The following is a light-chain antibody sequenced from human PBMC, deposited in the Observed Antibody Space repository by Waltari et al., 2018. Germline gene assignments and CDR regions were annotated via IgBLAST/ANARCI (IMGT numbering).Light chain of an antibody. CDR1: QSVSYSSNKKNY. J-gene: IGKJ1*01. Sequence: DIVMTQSPDSLAVSLGERATINCKSSQSVSYSSNKKNYLAWYQQKPGQSPKLLIYWASTRESGVPDRFSGSGSETDFTLTISSLQAEDVAVYYCQQYYSTLSWTFGQGTKVEIK. CDR2: WAS. CDR3: QQYYSTLSWT. V-gene: IGKV4-1*01.